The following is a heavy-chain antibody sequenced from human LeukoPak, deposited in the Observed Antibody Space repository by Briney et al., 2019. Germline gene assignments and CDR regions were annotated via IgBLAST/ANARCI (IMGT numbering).Heavy chain of an antibody. CDR2: IYYSGST. Sequence: PSEALSLTCTVSGGSISSSRDYWGWIRQPPGKGLEWIGSIYYSGSTYYNPSLKSRVTISVDTSKNQFSLKLSSVTAADTAVYYCARHVEIAVAGPIDYWGQGTLVTVSS. J-gene: IGHJ4*02. CDR3: ARHVEIAVAGPIDY. V-gene: IGHV4-39*01. D-gene: IGHD6-19*01. CDR1: GGSISSSRDY.